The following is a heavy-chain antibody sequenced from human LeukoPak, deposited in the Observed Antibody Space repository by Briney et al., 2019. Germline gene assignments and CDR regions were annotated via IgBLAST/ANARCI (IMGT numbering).Heavy chain of an antibody. CDR2: IKSKTGGGTT. CDR3: TTDLVVPDY. V-gene: IGHV3-15*01. CDR1: GFTFSNAW. J-gene: IGHJ4*02. D-gene: IGHD2-2*01. Sequence: PGGSLRLSCAASGFTFSNAWMSWVRQAPGKGLEWVGRIKSKTGGGTTDYAAPVKGRFTISRDDSKNTLYLQMNSLKTEDTAVYYCTTDLVVPDYWGQGTLVTVSS.